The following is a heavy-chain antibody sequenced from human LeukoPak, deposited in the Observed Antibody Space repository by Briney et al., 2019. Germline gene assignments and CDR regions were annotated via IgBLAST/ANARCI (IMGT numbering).Heavy chain of an antibody. V-gene: IGHV3-30*02. D-gene: IGHD4-17*01. CDR3: AKEIYGDSTGGRFQH. CDR2: IRYDGSNK. CDR1: GFTFSSCG. Sequence: PGGSLRLSCAASGFTFSSCGMHWVRQAPGKGLEWVAFIRYDGSNKYYADSVKGRFTISRDNSKNTLYLQMNSLRAEDTAVYYCAKEIYGDSTGGRFQHWGQGTLVTVSS. J-gene: IGHJ1*01.